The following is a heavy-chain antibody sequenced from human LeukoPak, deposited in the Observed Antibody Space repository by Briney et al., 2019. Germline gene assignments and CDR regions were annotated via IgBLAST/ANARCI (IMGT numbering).Heavy chain of an antibody. CDR2: IYTSGST. CDR3: ARDGVGYYDSSGYYPPAHNWFDP. CDR1: GGSISSFY. Sequence: PSETLSLTCTVSGGSISSFYWSWIRQPAGKGLEWIGRIYTSGSTNYNPSLKSRVTMSVDTSKNQFSLKLSSVTAADTAVYYCARDGVGYYDSSGYYPPAHNWFDPWGQGTLVTVSS. J-gene: IGHJ5*02. D-gene: IGHD3-22*01. V-gene: IGHV4-4*07.